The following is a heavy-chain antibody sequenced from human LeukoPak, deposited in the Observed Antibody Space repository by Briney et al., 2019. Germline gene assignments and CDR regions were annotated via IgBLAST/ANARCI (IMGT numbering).Heavy chain of an antibody. CDR2: ITGSGGRT. Sequence: GGTLRLSCAASGFTFSSYGMNWVRQAPGKGLEWVSGITGSGGRTYYADSVKGRFTISRDNSKNTLYLQVNSLRADDTAVYYCVREGGSGWYSGWFDPWGQGTLVTVSS. V-gene: IGHV3-23*01. CDR3: VREGGSGWYSGWFDP. J-gene: IGHJ5*02. D-gene: IGHD6-19*01. CDR1: GFTFSSYG.